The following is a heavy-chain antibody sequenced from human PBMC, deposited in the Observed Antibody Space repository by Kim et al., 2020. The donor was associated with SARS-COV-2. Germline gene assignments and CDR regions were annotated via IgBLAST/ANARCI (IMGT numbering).Heavy chain of an antibody. CDR3: AKDVEIMTTVTTGWFDP. CDR1: GFTFDDYA. D-gene: IGHD4-17*01. CDR2: ISWNSGNI. Sequence: GGSLRLSCAASGFTFDDYAMHWVRQAPGKGLEWLSGISWNSGNIVYADSVKGRFSISRDNAKSSLYLQMNSLRAEDTALYYCAKDVEIMTTVTTGWFDPWGQGTLVTVSS. V-gene: IGHV3-9*01. J-gene: IGHJ5*02.